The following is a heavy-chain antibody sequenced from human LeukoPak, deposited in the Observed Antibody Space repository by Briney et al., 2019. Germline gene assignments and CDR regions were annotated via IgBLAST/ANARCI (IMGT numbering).Heavy chain of an antibody. J-gene: IGHJ3*01. CDR3: ARGADAFDV. CDR2: ISSSGNYI. Sequence: GGSLRLSCAASGFTSISYTMNWVRQTPGKGLEWVSSISSSGNYIYYADSMKGRFTISRDNAKNSLYLQMNSLRAEDTAVYYCARGADAFDVWGQGTMVTVSS. CDR1: GFTSISYT. V-gene: IGHV3-21*01.